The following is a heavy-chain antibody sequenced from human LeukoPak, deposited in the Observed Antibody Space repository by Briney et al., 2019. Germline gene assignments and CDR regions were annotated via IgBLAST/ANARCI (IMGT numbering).Heavy chain of an antibody. D-gene: IGHD6-13*01. V-gene: IGHV3-15*01. CDR2: IKSKTDGGTT. CDR1: GFTFSNAW. Sequence: GGSLRLSCAASGFTFSNAWMSWVRQAPGKGLEWVGRIKSKTDGGTTDYAAPVKGRFTISRDGSKNTLYLQMNSLKTEDTAVYYCTTAPTIARLDYWGQGTLVTVSS. CDR3: TTAPTIARLDY. J-gene: IGHJ4*02.